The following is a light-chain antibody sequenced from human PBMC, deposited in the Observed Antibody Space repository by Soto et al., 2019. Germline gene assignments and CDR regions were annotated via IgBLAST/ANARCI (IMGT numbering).Light chain of an antibody. CDR2: KAS. Sequence: DIQMTKSPSTLSGSVGYRVTITCRASQTISSWLAWYQQKPLKAPKLLIYKASTLKSGVPSRFSGSGSGTEITLTISSLQPDDFATYYCQHYNSYSEAFGQGTKGDIK. J-gene: IGKJ1*01. CDR3: QHYNSYSEA. V-gene: IGKV1-5*03. CDR1: QTISSW.